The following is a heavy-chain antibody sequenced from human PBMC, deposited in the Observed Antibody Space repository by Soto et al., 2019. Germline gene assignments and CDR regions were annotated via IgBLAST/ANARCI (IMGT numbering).Heavy chain of an antibody. V-gene: IGHV4-59*08. Sequence: KPSETLSLTCTVSGGSISSYYWSWIRQPPGKGLEWIGYIYYSGSTNYNPSLKSRVTISVDTSKNQFSLKLSSVTAADTAVYYCARQASRWRSMDYFDYWGQGTLVTVSS. D-gene: IGHD3-10*01. J-gene: IGHJ4*02. CDR3: ARQASRWRSMDYFDY. CDR2: IYYSGST. CDR1: GGSISSYY.